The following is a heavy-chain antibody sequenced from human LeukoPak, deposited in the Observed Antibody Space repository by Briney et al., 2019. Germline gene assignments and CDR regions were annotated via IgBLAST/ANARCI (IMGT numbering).Heavy chain of an antibody. CDR3: AKGPSPVLGGGSYFDY. CDR1: GFTFSSYA. J-gene: IGHJ4*02. CDR2: ISGSGSNT. V-gene: IGHV3-23*01. D-gene: IGHD3-16*01. Sequence: GGSLRLSCAASGFTFSSYAMSWVRHAPGKGLGWVSVISGSGSNTDYADSVKGRFTFSRDNSKNTLYLQMNSLRAEDTAIYYCAKGPSPVLGGGSYFDYWGQGTLVTVSS.